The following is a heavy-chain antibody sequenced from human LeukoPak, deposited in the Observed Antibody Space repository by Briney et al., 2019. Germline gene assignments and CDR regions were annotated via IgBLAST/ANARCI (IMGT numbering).Heavy chain of an antibody. D-gene: IGHD6-13*01. CDR1: GFTFSDYY. CDR2: ISGSSSHI. CDR3: ARDQIGSW. V-gene: IGHV3-11*06. Sequence: PEGSLRLSCEASGFTFSDYYMSWIRQAPGKGLEWISYISGSSSHINYADSVKGRFTISRDNAKKSVYLQMDSLRAEDTAVYYCARDQIGSWWGQGTLVTVSS. J-gene: IGHJ4*02.